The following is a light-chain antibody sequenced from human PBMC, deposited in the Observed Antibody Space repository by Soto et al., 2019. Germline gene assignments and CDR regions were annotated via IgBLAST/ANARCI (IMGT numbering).Light chain of an antibody. CDR3: PQYGSSSWT. CDR2: GAS. V-gene: IGKV3-20*01. J-gene: IGKJ1*01. CDR1: QSVSSSY. Sequence: EIVLTQSPGTLSLSPGERATLSCRASQSVSSSYLAWYQQKPGQAPRLLIYGASSRATGIPDRFSGSGSGTDFTLTISRLEPEDFAVYSCPQYGSSSWTFGQGPKVEIK.